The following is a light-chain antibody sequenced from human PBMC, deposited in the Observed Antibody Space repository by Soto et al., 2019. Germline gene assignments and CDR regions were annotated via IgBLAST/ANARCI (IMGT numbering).Light chain of an antibody. J-gene: IGLJ1*01. CDR2: EVS. CDR1: SSDVGGYNY. V-gene: IGLV2-14*01. Sequence: QSALTQPASVSGSPGHSITISCTGTSSDVGGYNYVSWYQQHPGKAPKLMIYEVSTRPSGVSNRCSGSKSGNTASLTISGLQAEDEADYYCSSYTSCSLYVFGNGTKLTVL. CDR3: SSYTSCSLYV.